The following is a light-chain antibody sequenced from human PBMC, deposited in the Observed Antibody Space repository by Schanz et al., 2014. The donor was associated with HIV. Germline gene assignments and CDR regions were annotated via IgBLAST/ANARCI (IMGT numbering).Light chain of an antibody. CDR3: QQCVTYPYT. CDR2: GAS. Sequence: DIQMTQSPSSLSASVGDRVTITCRASRGIRDDLAWYQQKPGKVPKRLIYGASTLQSGVPSRFSGSGSGTSFTLTITSLQPDDFATYYCQQCVTYPYTFGQGTKLDIK. CDR1: RGIRDD. J-gene: IGKJ2*01. V-gene: IGKV1-17*01.